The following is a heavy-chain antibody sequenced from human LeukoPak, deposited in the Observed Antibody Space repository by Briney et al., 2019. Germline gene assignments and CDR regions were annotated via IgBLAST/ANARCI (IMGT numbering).Heavy chain of an antibody. Sequence: SVKVSCTASGFTFTSSAMQWVRQARGQRLEWIGWIVVGSGNTNYAQKFQERVTITRDMSTSTAYMELSSLRSEDTAVYYCAASYSSSSSPGYWGQGTLVTVSS. J-gene: IGHJ4*02. CDR2: IVVGSGNT. V-gene: IGHV1-58*02. CDR1: GFTFTSSA. D-gene: IGHD6-6*01. CDR3: AASYSSSSSPGY.